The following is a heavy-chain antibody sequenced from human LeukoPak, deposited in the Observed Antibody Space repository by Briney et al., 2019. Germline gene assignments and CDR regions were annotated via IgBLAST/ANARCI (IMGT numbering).Heavy chain of an antibody. CDR3: ARGRYYYGLGSYGWLDP. Sequence: SETLSLTCAVYGGSFSGYFWSWIRQPPGKGLEWIGAINHSGSTNYNPSLKSRVTISVDPSKNQFSLKLTSVTAADTAVYYCARGRYYYGLGSYGWLDPWGQGTLVTVSS. J-gene: IGHJ5*02. CDR1: GGSFSGYF. D-gene: IGHD3-10*01. CDR2: INHSGST. V-gene: IGHV4-34*01.